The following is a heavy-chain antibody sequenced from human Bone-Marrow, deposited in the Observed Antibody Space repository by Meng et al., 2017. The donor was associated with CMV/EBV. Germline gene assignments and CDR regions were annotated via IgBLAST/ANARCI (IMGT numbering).Heavy chain of an antibody. D-gene: IGHD1-26*01. CDR2: IRYDGSNK. J-gene: IGHJ6*01. V-gene: IGHV3-30*02. CDR1: GFTFSSYG. Sequence: GESLKISCAASGFTFSSYGMHWVRQAPGKGLEWVAFIRYDGSNKYYADSVKGRFTISRDNSKNTLYLQMNSLRAEDTAVYYCAKDYQRSSPYGMDVWGQRTTVTVSS. CDR3: AKDYQRSSPYGMDV.